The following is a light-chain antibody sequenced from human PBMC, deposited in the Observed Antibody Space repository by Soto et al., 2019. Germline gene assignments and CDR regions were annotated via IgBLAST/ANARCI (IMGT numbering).Light chain of an antibody. CDR1: QSISSY. Sequence: DIQMTQSPSSLSASVGDRVTITCRASQSISSYLNWYQQKPGKAPKLLIYAASSLQSGVPSRFSGSGSGTGFTLTISSLQPEDFATYYCQQSYSTPPGLTFGGGTKVETK. CDR2: AAS. V-gene: IGKV1-39*01. J-gene: IGKJ4*01. CDR3: QQSYSTPPGLT.